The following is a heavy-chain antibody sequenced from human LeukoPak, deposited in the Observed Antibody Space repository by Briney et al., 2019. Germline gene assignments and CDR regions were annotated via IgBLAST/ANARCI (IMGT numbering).Heavy chain of an antibody. V-gene: IGHV3-11*04. D-gene: IGHD3-22*01. CDR2: ISSSGSTI. CDR1: GFTFSDYY. CDR3: KVIQDSSGYYYPQRFGY. Sequence: PGGSXRLSCAASGFTFSDYYMGWIRQAPGKXLXWVSYISSSGSTIYYADSVKGRFTISRDNAKNSLYLQMNSLRAEDTAVYYCKVIQDSSGYYYPQRFGYWGQGTLVTVSS. J-gene: IGHJ4*02.